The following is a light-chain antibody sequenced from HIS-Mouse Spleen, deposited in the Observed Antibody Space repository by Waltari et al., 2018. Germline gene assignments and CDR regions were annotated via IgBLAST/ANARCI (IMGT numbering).Light chain of an antibody. CDR3: QQYYSTPPWT. CDR2: WAS. CDR1: QSVLYSSNTKNY. V-gene: IGKV4-1*01. J-gene: IGKJ1*01. Sequence: DIVMTQSPDSLALSLGERATINCKFSQSVLYSSNTKNYLAWYQQKPGQPPKLLIYWASTRESGVPDRFSGSGSGTDFTLTISSLQAEDVAVYYCQQYYSTPPWTFGQGTKVEIK.